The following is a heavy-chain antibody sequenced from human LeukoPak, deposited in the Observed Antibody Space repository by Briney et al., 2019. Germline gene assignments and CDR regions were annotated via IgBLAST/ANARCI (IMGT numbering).Heavy chain of an antibody. Sequence: SVKVSCKASGGTFSSYAISWVRQAPGQGLEWMGGIIPIFGTANYAQKFQGRVTITADESTSTAYMELSSLRSEDTAVYYCARGGPAAMDLDYFDYWGQGTLVTVSS. V-gene: IGHV1-69*13. D-gene: IGHD2-2*01. J-gene: IGHJ4*02. CDR1: GGTFSSYA. CDR3: ARGGPAAMDLDYFDY. CDR2: IIPIFGTA.